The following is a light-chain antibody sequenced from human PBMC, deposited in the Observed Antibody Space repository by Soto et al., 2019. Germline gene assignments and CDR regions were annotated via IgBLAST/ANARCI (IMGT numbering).Light chain of an antibody. J-gene: IGKJ4*01. CDR2: DAS. CDR1: QDIRNY. CDR3: QHYDHLTPHS. Sequence: DIQMTQSPSSLSASVGDRVTITCQASQDIRNYLNWYQQKPGKAPNLLIYDASKLKTGVPSRLSGSRSGTDFTFTISSLLTEDIATSYYQHYDHLTPHSFGGGTKVEIK. V-gene: IGKV1-33*01.